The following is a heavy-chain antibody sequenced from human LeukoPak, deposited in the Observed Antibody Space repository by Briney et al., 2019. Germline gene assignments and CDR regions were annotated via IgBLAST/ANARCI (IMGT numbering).Heavy chain of an antibody. CDR1: GFTSSKYW. V-gene: IGHV3-74*01. Sequence: GGSLRLSCAASGFTSSKYWMLWVRQAPGKGLESVSRINTDGTVTTYADSVKGRFTVSRDNADNTMFLQMNSVRDEDTAVYYCARGRDTAMVLLDYWGQGTLVTVSS. J-gene: IGHJ4*02. D-gene: IGHD5-18*01. CDR2: INTDGTVT. CDR3: ARGRDTAMVLLDY.